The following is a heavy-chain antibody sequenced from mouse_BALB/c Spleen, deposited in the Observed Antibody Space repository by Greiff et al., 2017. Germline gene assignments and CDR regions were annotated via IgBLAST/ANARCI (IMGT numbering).Heavy chain of an antibody. CDR1: GYAFSSSW. J-gene: IGHJ4*01. V-gene: IGHV1-82*01. D-gene: IGHD1-1*01. CDR3: ARNSITTVGAMDY. CDR2: IYPGDGDT. Sequence: QVQLQQSGPELVKPGASVKISCKASGYAFSSSWMNWVKQRPGQGLEWIGRIYPGDGDTNYNGKFKGKATLTADKSSSTAYMQLSSLTSVDSAVYFCARNSITTVGAMDYWGQGTSVTVSS.